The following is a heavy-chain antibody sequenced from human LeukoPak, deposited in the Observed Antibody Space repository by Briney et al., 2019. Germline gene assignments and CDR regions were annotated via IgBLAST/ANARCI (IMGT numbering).Heavy chain of an antibody. V-gene: IGHV3-30*02. CDR2: IRYDGSNK. CDR3: AKDGYYYDSSGYYHDY. D-gene: IGHD3-22*01. Sequence: GGSLRLSCAASGFTFSSYWMHWVRQAPGKGLEWVAFIRYDGSNKYYADSVKGRFTISRDNSKNTLYLQMNSLRAEDTAVYYCAKDGYYYDSSGYYHDYWGQGTLVTVSS. J-gene: IGHJ4*02. CDR1: GFTFSSYW.